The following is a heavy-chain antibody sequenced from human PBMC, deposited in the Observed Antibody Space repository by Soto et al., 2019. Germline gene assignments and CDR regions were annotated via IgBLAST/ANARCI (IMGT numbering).Heavy chain of an antibody. V-gene: IGHV1-69*02. Sequence: QVQLVQSGAEVKKPGSSVKVSCKASGGTFSSYTISWVRQAPGQGLEWMGRIIPILGIANYAQKFQGRVTITADKSTSTAYMELSSLRSEDTVVYYCARGGSFSGYAFDIWGQGTMVTVSS. CDR1: GGTFSSYT. CDR3: ARGGSFSGYAFDI. CDR2: IIPILGIA. D-gene: IGHD1-26*01. J-gene: IGHJ3*02.